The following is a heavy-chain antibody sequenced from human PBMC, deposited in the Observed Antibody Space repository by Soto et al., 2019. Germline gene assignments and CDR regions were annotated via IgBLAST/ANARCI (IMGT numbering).Heavy chain of an antibody. J-gene: IGHJ4*01. CDR3: VRDLAAVPRAFDS. CDR1: GGSFSGYY. Sequence: ETLSLTCTVYGGSFSGYYGSWIRQPPGEGLEWIGEINHSGYTSYNPSLKSRVTIAVDTSKTHLSLNLSAVTAADTAVYYCVRDLAAVPRAFDSRGRAILVSV. V-gene: IGHV4-34*01. CDR2: INHSGYT. D-gene: IGHD6-13*01.